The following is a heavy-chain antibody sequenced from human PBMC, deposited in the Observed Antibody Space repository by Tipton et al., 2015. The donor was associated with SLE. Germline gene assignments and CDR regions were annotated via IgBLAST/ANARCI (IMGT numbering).Heavy chain of an antibody. CDR2: IITSEGRT. CDR1: GYTFTDYN. D-gene: IGHD3-16*01. CDR3: VRELVGGHFDY. V-gene: IGHV1-46*01. J-gene: IGHJ4*02. Sequence: QLVQSGAEVKKPGASVKISCKASGYTFTDYNMHWVRQAPGQGLEWIGIIITSEGRTNYAQKFWGRVGMTRDMSTSTVYMELDSPTSDDTAVYYCVRELVGGHFDYWGQGTLVTVSS.